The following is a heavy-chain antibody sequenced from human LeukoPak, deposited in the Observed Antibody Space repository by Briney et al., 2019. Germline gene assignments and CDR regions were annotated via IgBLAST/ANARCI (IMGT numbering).Heavy chain of an antibody. CDR2: IKQDGSEK. J-gene: IGHJ4*02. Sequence: GGSLRLSCAASGFTFSSYWMSWVRQAPGKGLEWVANIKQDGSEKYYVDSVKGRFTISRDNAKNSLYLQMNSLRAEDTAVYYCARESSGWSDLFDYWGQGTLVTVSS. CDR1: GFTFSSYW. CDR3: ARESSGWSDLFDY. D-gene: IGHD6-19*01. V-gene: IGHV3-7*01.